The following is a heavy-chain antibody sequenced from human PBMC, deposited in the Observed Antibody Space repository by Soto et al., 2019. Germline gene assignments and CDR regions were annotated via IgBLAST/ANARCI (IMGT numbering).Heavy chain of an antibody. CDR2: ITSASDYI. V-gene: IGHV3-21*01. CDR1: GFMFTRST. CDR3: ARVGTGSSTPLDI. D-gene: IGHD3-9*01. J-gene: IGHJ3*02. Sequence: PGGSLRLSCVASGFMFTRSTMNWVRQAPGKGLEWVSSITSASDYIFYADSVKGRFTISRGNAKNSLYLQMNSLRAEDTAVYYCARVGTGSSTPLDIWGQGTMVTVSS.